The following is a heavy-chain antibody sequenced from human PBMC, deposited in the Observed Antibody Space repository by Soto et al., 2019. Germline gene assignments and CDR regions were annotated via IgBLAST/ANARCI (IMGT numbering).Heavy chain of an antibody. CDR1: GGSISSYF. V-gene: IGHV4-59*01. Sequence: PSETLSLTCTVSGGSISSYFWSWIRQPPGKGLEWIGYIYYTGSTNYNPSLKSRVTISVDTSKNQFSLQLCSVTAADTAVYYCATFNWYFDLGGRCTLVTVAA. CDR2: IYYTGST. CDR3: ATFNWYFDL. J-gene: IGHJ2*01.